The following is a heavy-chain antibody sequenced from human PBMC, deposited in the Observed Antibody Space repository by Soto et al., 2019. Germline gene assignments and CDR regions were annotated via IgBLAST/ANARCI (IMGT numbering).Heavy chain of an antibody. CDR1: GYTFTSYG. CDR2: INPNSGGT. Sequence: ASVKVSCKASGYTFTSYGISWVRRAPGQGLEWMGWINPNSGGTNYAQKFQGWVTMTRDTSISTAYMELSRLRSDDTAVYYCARLRRGGIAAAGTPYNWFDPWGQGTLVTVSS. V-gene: IGHV1-2*04. J-gene: IGHJ5*02. D-gene: IGHD6-13*01. CDR3: ARLRRGGIAAAGTPYNWFDP.